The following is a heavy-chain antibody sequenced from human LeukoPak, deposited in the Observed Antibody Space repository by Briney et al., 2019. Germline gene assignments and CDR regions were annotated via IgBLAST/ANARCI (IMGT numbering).Heavy chain of an antibody. V-gene: IGHV1-69*13. CDR3: ARVIRYFDWRNYYYYMDV. J-gene: IGHJ6*03. D-gene: IGHD3-9*01. Sequence: SVKVSCKASGGTFSSYAISWVRQAPGQGLEWMGGIIPIFGTANYAQKFQGRVTITADESTSTAYMELSSLRSEDTAVYYCARVIRYFDWRNYYYYMDVWGKGTTVTISS. CDR2: IIPIFGTA. CDR1: GGTFSSYA.